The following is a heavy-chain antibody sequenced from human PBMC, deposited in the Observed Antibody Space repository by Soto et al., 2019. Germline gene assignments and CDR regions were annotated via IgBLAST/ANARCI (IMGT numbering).Heavy chain of an antibody. V-gene: IGHV3-48*02. CDR3: ARDNPRSSGWDV. Sequence: ETLSLTCTVSGGSISSSSYYWGWIRQPPGKGLEWVSYINSGSTTIYYADSVKGRFTISRDNAKNSLYLQMNSLRDEDTAVYYCARDNPRSSGWDVWGQGTTVTISS. J-gene: IGHJ6*02. CDR2: INSGSTTI. CDR1: GGSISSSS.